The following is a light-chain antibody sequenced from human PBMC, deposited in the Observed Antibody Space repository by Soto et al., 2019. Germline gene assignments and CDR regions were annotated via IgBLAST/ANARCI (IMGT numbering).Light chain of an antibody. CDR2: AAS. CDR3: QQSYSTPRT. V-gene: IGKV1-39*01. CDR1: QSISRY. Sequence: DIQMTQSPSSLSASVGDRVTITCRASQSISRYLNWYKQKPGKAPKLLIYAASSLQSGVPSRFSGSGSATDVTLTISSLQPEDFATYYCQQSYSTPRTFRQGTKLEIK. J-gene: IGKJ2*01.